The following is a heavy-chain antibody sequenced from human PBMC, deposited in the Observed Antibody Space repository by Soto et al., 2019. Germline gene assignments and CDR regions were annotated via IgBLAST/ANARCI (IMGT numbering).Heavy chain of an antibody. CDR3: ATPHRSPGYYYYGMDV. Sequence: ASVKVSCKVSGYTLTELSMHWVRQAPGKVLVWMGVFDPEDGETIYAQKFQGRVTMTEDTSTDTAYMELSSLRSEDTAVYYCATPHRSPGYYYYGMDVGGQGTSVPVSS. CDR2: FDPEDGET. CDR1: GYTLTELS. J-gene: IGHJ6*02. V-gene: IGHV1-24*01.